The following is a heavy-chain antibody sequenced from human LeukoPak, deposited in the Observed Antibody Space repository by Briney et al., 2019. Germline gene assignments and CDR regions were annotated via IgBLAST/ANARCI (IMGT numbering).Heavy chain of an antibody. CDR3: AKDPVRGEQAFDI. CDR2: ISGSGGST. J-gene: IGHJ3*02. CDR1: GFTFSSYA. V-gene: IGHV3-23*01. Sequence: QPGGSLRLSCAASGFTFSSYAMSWVHQAPGKGLEWVSAISGSGGSTYYADSVKGRFTISRDNSKNTLYLQMNSLRAEDTAVYYCAKDPVRGEQAFDIWGQGTMVTVSS. D-gene: IGHD3-10*01.